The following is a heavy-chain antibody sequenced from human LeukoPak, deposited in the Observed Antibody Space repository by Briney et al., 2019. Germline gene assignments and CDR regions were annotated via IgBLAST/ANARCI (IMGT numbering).Heavy chain of an antibody. CDR1: GFTVSSKY. CDR3: AYDYFGSGSYLY. J-gene: IGHJ4*02. Sequence: GGSLRLSCVVSGFTVSSKYMSWVRQAPGKGLEWVSVIYSGGSTYSADSVKGRITISRDNSKNTLYLQMNSLRAEDTAVYYCAYDYFGSGSYLYWGQGTLVTVSS. D-gene: IGHD3-10*01. V-gene: IGHV3-53*01. CDR2: IYSGGST.